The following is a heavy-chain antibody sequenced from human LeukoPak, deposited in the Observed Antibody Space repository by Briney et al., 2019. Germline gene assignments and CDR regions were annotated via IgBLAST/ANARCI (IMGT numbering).Heavy chain of an antibody. J-gene: IGHJ4*02. CDR2: IYSGGST. CDR1: GFTVSSYY. D-gene: IGHD3/OR15-3a*01. Sequence: GGSLRLSCAASGFTVSSYYMSWVRQAPGKGLEWVSVIYSGGSTYYADSVKGRFTISRDNSKNTLYLQMNSLRAEDTAVYYCARDLDSSLDYGGQGTLVTLPS. CDR3: ARDLDSSLDY. V-gene: IGHV3-66*02.